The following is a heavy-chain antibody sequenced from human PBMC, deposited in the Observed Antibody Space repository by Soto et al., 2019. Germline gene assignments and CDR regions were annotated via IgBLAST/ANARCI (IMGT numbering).Heavy chain of an antibody. Sequence: ASVKVSCKASGGTFSSYTISWVRQAPGQGLEWMGRIIPILGIANYAQKFQGRVTITADKSTSTAYMELSSLRSEDTAVYYCARESVAVGAYYYGMDVWGQGTTVTVSS. CDR2: IIPILGIA. J-gene: IGHJ6*02. V-gene: IGHV1-69*04. CDR3: ARESVAVGAYYYGMDV. CDR1: GGTFSSYT. D-gene: IGHD1-26*01.